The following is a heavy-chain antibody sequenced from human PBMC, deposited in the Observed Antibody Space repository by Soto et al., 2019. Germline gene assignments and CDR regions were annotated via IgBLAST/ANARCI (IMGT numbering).Heavy chain of an antibody. V-gene: IGHV4-31*03. D-gene: IGHD2-21*01. J-gene: IGHJ5*02. CDR2: IYVTGAV. CDR1: GAARTCGNYY. Sequence: SETLSLTCSVSGAARTCGNYYWSWIRQVPGKGLEWIGHIYVTGAVDYNPALRDRITISQDTSERQFSLNLRLVTAADTAVYYCARLRIATNNYKWFDPWGQGALVTVSS. CDR3: ARLRIATNNYKWFDP.